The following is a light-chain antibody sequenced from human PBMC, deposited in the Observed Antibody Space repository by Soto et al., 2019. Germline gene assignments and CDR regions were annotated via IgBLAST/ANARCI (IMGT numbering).Light chain of an antibody. CDR1: QNVDNTY. Sequence: EIVLTQSPGTLSLSPGETASLSCRASQNVDNTYLAWYQQKPGLPPTLLIYATSTRAAGIPDRFSGSGSGTDFTLTIDSLELEDFAVYYCQQYDFSPPLYTFGQGTKLEIK. CDR3: QQYDFSPPLYT. CDR2: ATS. J-gene: IGKJ2*01. V-gene: IGKV3-20*01.